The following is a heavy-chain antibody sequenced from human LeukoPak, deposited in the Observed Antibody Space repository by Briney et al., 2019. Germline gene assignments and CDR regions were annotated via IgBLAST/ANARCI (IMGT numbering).Heavy chain of an antibody. J-gene: IGHJ1*01. CDR1: GFTFSDYS. Sequence: NHGGSLRLSCAASGFTFSDYSMSWIRQAPGKGLEWVSYIGGTGYTKYHADSVKGRFTISRDNAKNSLYLQMDSLRAEDTAVYYCARGSRTLASWGRGSLVIVSS. V-gene: IGHV3-11*01. CDR2: IGGTGYTK. CDR3: ARGSRTLAS. D-gene: IGHD1-14*01.